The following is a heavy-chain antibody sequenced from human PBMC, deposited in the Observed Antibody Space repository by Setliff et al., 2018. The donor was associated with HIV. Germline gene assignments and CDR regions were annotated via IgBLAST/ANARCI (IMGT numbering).Heavy chain of an antibody. CDR2: IFYTESTNYTPSIKST. CDR3: ARLEDQLGPGWFAP. Sequence: PSETLSLTCTVSGVSISDYYWSWIRQSPGEGLEWIGYIFYTESTNYTPSIKSTNYNPSLKSRVTVSLDTSQNQFSLNLSSVTAADTAVYYCARLEDQLGPGWFAPWGQGTLVTVSS. CDR1: GVSISDYY. D-gene: IGHD1-1*01. V-gene: IGHV4-59*12. J-gene: IGHJ5*02.